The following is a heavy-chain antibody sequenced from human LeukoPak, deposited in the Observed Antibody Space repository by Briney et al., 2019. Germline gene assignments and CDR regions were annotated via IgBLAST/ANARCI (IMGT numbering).Heavy chain of an antibody. J-gene: IGHJ5*02. CDR1: GGSFSGHY. CDR2: INRGGDT. CDR3: ARGYGSGSYYSA. V-gene: IGHV4-34*01. Sequence: SETLSLTCAVYGGSFSGHYWSWIRQPPRKGLEWIGEINRGGDTSYNPSLKSRVTISVDTTKNQFSLKLSSVTAADTALYYCARGYGSGSYYSAWGQGTLVTVSA. D-gene: IGHD3-10*01.